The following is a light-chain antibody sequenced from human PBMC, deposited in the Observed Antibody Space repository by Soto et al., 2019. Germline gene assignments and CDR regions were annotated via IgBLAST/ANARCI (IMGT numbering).Light chain of an antibody. CDR1: SGHSSYI. V-gene: IGLV4-60*02. CDR3: ETWDSNTYVV. J-gene: IGLJ2*01. CDR2: LEGSGSY. Sequence: QLVLTQSSSASASLGSSVKLTCTLSSGHSSYIIAWHQQQPGKAPRYLMKLEGSGSYNKGSGVPDRFSGSSSGADRYLTISNLHFEDEADYYCETWDSNTYVVFGGGTKVTVL.